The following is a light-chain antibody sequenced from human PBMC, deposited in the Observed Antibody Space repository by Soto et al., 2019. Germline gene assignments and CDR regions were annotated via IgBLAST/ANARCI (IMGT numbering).Light chain of an antibody. CDR1: ASNIGRNT. J-gene: IGLJ3*02. V-gene: IGLV1-44*01. CDR3: AVWDDSLNGPV. CDR2: SDN. Sequence: QSVLTQPPSASGTPGQRVTISCSGGASNIGRNTVNWYQDLPGTAPKLFISSDNKRPSGVPDRFSGAKSGTSASLAISGLQSEDEADYYCAVWDDSLNGPVFGGGTKLTVL.